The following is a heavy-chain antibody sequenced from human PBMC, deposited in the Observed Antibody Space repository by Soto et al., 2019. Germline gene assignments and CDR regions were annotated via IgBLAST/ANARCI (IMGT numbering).Heavy chain of an antibody. CDR1: GGSISSGDYY. J-gene: IGHJ4*02. Sequence: PSETLSLTCTVSGGSISSGDYYWSWIRQPPGKGLEWIGRIYYSGASYYNPSLKSRLTISLDTPKNQFSLKLTSVTAADTAVYYCASGSGYYFRYFDYWGQGSLVTVSS. CDR2: IYYSGAS. V-gene: IGHV4-30-4*01. CDR3: ASGSGYYFRYFDY. D-gene: IGHD3-22*01.